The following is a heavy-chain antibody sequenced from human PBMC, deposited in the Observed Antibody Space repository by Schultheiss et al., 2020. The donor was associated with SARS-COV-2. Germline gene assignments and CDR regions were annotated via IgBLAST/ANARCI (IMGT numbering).Heavy chain of an antibody. J-gene: IGHJ5*02. CDR2: IYYSGST. V-gene: IGHV4-39*02. D-gene: IGHD2-15*01. CDR3: ARELVAASNWFDP. CDR1: GGSISSGDYY. Sequence: SETLSLTCTVSGGSISSGDYYWSWIRQTPGKGLEWIGSIYYSGSTYYNPSLKSRVTISVDTSKNQFSLKLSSVTAADTAVYYCARELVAASNWFDPWGQGTLVTVSS.